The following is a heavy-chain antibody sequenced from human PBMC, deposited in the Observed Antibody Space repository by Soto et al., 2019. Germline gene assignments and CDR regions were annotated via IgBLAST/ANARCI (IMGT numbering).Heavy chain of an antibody. J-gene: IGHJ6*02. Sequence: SVKVSCKASGGTFSSYAISWVRQAPGQGLEWMGGIIPIFGTANYAQKFQGRVTITADESTSTAYMELSSLRSEDTAVYYCARDLSYGSGSYRAYYYGMDVWGQGTTVTVSS. CDR2: IIPIFGTA. V-gene: IGHV1-69*13. CDR3: ARDLSYGSGSYRAYYYGMDV. D-gene: IGHD3-10*01. CDR1: GGTFSSYA.